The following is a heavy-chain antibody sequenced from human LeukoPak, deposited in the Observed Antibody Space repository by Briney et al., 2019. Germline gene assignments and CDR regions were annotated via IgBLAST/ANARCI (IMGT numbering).Heavy chain of an antibody. Sequence: PSETLSLTCAVYGGSFSGYYWSWIRQPPGKGLEWIGEINHSGSTNYNPFLKSRVTISVDTSKNQFSLKLSSVTAADTAVYYCARGQSSSRYYYYYYYMDVWGKGTTVTVSS. J-gene: IGHJ6*03. CDR1: GGSFSGYY. CDR2: INHSGST. V-gene: IGHV4-34*01. D-gene: IGHD6-13*01. CDR3: ARGQSSSRYYYYYYYMDV.